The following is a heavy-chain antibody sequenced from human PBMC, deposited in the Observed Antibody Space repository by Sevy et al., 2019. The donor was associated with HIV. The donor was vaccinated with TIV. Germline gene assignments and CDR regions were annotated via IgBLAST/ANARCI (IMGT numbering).Heavy chain of an antibody. V-gene: IGHV3-30-3*01. J-gene: IGHJ2*01. CDR3: ARDGGDGYNYRYFDL. CDR1: GFTFSSYA. D-gene: IGHD3-16*01. Sequence: LSLTCAASGFTFSSYAMHWVRQAPGKGLEWVAVISYDGSNKYYADSVKGRFTISRDNSKNTLYLQMNSLRAEDTAVYYCARDGGDGYNYRYFDLWGRGTLVTVSS. CDR2: ISYDGSNK.